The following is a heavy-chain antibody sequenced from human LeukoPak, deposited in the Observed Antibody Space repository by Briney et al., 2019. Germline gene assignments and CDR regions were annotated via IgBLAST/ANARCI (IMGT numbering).Heavy chain of an antibody. D-gene: IGHD4-23*01. J-gene: IGHJ2*01. V-gene: IGHV4-39*01. CDR1: GGSVSSCSHC. CDR3: GRYGGKRPYWYFEL. Sequence: SETLSLTCTVSGGSVSSCSHCWGWVRQPPGKGLEWIGSIYFSGTSYYNPSLTSRVTSSEDTSKNQFSLKLSSVTAADTAVYYCGRYGGKRPYWYFELWGRGTLVTVSS. CDR2: IYFSGTS.